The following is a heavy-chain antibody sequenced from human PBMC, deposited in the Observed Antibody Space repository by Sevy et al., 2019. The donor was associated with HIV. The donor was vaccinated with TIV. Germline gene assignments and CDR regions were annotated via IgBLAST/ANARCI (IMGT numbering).Heavy chain of an antibody. CDR2: INSDGSNT. J-gene: IGHJ4*02. CDR3: ARVNDYYDSSGYYYVSDY. D-gene: IGHD3-22*01. CDR1: GFIFSNYW. V-gene: IGHV3-74*01. Sequence: GGSLRLSCAASGFIFSNYWMHWVRQVPGKGLVWVSRINSDGSNTTYADSVKGRFTISRDNPKNTLYLQINSLRAEDTAVYYCARVNDYYDSSGYYYVSDYWGQGTLVTVSS.